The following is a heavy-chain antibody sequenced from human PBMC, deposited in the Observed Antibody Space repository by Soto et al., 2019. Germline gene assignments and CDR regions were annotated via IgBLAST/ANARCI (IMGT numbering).Heavy chain of an antibody. D-gene: IGHD3-10*01. CDR3: ARDGYDGSGSPYPAY. J-gene: IGHJ4*02. CDR2: IYYLGST. Sequence: SETLSLTCSVSGGSMSEYFWSWIRQSPGKGLEWIGYIYYLGSTDYNPSLKSRVTISVDTSRRQFSLRLTSVTAADTAVYYCARDGYDGSGSPYPAYWGPGTQVTVSS. V-gene: IGHV4-59*01. CDR1: GGSMSEYF.